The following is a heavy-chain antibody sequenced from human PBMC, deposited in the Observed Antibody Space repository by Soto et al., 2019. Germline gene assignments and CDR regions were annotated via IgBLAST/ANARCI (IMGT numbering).Heavy chain of an antibody. CDR2: IYYSGST. V-gene: IGHV4-31*03. Sequence: RSLTCTVSGGSISSGGYYWSWIRQHPGKGLEWIGYIYYSGSTYYNPSLKSRVTISVDTSKNQFSLKLSSVTAADTAVYYCARDQVERRPDGMDVWGQGTTVTVSS. J-gene: IGHJ6*02. D-gene: IGHD1-1*01. CDR3: ARDQVERRPDGMDV. CDR1: GGSISSGGYY.